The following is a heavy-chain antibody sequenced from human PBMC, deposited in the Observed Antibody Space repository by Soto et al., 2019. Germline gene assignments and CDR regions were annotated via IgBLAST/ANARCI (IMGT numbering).Heavy chain of an antibody. V-gene: IGHV5-51*01. CDR3: ARGEANWFDP. J-gene: IGHJ5*02. CDR1: GYSFTIYC. Sequence: GESLKISCKGSGYSFTIYCIGLVRQMPGKGLEWMGIIYPGDSDTRYSPSFQGQVTISADKSISTAYLQWSGLKASDTAMYYCARGEANWFDPWGQGTLVTVSS. CDR2: IYPGDSDT.